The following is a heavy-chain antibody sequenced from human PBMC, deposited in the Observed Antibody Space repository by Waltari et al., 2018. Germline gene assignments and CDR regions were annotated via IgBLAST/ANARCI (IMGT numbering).Heavy chain of an antibody. CDR1: GGPITSGAYS. CDR2: IHYSGST. CDR3: ARARFGELSPFDY. Sequence: QVQLQESGPGLVKPSQTLSLTCTVSGGPITSGAYSLRWIRQHPGKGREWIGYIHYSGSTYYNPSLKSRVTISVDTSKNQFSLKLSSVTAADTAVYYCARARFGELSPFDYWGQGTLVTVSS. V-gene: IGHV4-31*03. J-gene: IGHJ4*02. D-gene: IGHD3-10*01.